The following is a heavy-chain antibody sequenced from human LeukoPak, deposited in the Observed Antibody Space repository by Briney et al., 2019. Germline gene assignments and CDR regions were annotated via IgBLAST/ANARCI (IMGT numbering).Heavy chain of an antibody. CDR3: AKDYYDSSGYYYFTLGY. Sequence: GGSLRLSCAASGFTFSSYAMSWVRQAPGKGLEWVSAISGSGGSTHYADSVKGRFTISRDNSKNTLYLQMNSLRAEDTAVYYCAKDYYDSSGYYYFTLGYWGQGTLVTVSS. D-gene: IGHD3-22*01. CDR1: GFTFSSYA. CDR2: ISGSGGST. J-gene: IGHJ4*02. V-gene: IGHV3-23*01.